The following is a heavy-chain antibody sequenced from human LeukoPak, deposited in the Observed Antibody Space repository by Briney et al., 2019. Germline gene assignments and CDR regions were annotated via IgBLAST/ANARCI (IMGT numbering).Heavy chain of an antibody. CDR2: IYTSGST. J-gene: IGHJ5*02. CDR3: TRDTGTTGEVKFDP. CDR1: GNSFGDYY. Sequence: SETLSLTCTVSGNSFGDYYWSWIRQSAGKGLEWIGRIYTSGSTTYNPSLKSRVTMSVDTSKSQFSLNLMSVTAADTAVYYCTRDTGTTGEVKFDPWGQGTLVTVSS. V-gene: IGHV4-4*07. D-gene: IGHD4-17*01.